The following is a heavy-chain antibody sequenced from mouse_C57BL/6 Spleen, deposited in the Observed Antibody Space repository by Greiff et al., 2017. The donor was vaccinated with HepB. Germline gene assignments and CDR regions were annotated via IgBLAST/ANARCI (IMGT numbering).Heavy chain of an antibody. CDR3: AKVTAQAPYAMDY. D-gene: IGHD3-2*02. CDR1: GYTFTSYW. V-gene: IGHV1-64*01. J-gene: IGHJ4*01. CDR2: IHPNSGST. Sequence: QVQLQQSGAELVKPGASVKLSCKASGYTFTSYWMHWVKQRPGQGLEWIGMIHPNSGSTNYNEKFKSKATLTVDKSSSTTYMQLSSLTSEDSAVYYCAKVTAQAPYAMDYWGQGTSVTVAS.